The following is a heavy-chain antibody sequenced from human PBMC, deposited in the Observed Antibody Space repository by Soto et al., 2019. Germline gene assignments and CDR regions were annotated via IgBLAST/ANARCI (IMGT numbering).Heavy chain of an antibody. CDR3: AAEVYSGGECCHFGY. CDR1: GYTLTELS. Sequence: ASVKVSCKVSGYTLTELSMHWVRQAPGKGLEWIGWIGVAAGNTNYAEKVQGRLTITRDMSTNRAYMELSSLRSEDTAVYYCAAEVYSGGECCHFGYWGQGTLVTVSS. J-gene: IGHJ4*02. CDR2: IGVAAGNT. D-gene: IGHD2-21*01. V-gene: IGHV1-24*01.